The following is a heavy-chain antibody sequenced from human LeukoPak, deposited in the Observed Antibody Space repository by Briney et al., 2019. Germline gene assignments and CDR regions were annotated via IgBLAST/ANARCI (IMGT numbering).Heavy chain of an antibody. CDR2: IIPIFGTA. D-gene: IGHD2-2*01. J-gene: IGHJ4*02. Sequence: ASVTVSCTASGGTFSSYAISWVRQAPGQGLEWMGGIIPIFGTANCAQKFQGRVTITADESTSTAYMELSSLRSEDTAVYYCARETGSAAVMDYWGQGTLVTVSS. CDR1: GGTFSSYA. V-gene: IGHV1-69*13. CDR3: ARETGSAAVMDY.